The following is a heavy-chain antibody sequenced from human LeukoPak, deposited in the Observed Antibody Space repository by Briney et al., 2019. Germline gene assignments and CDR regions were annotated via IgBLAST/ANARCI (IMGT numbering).Heavy chain of an antibody. V-gene: IGHV3-23*01. Sequence: GGSLRLSCAASEFTFSNYWMSWVRQAPGKGLEWVSAISGSGGSTYYAVSVKGRFTISRDNSKNTLYLQMNSLRAEDTAVYYCAKGETAMGRSTNGFFDYWGQGTLVTVSS. D-gene: IGHD5-18*01. CDR3: AKGETAMGRSTNGFFDY. J-gene: IGHJ4*02. CDR2: ISGSGGST. CDR1: EFTFSNYW.